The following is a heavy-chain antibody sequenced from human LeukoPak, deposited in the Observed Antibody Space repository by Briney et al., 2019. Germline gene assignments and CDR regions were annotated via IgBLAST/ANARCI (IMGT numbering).Heavy chain of an antibody. D-gene: IGHD2-2*01. V-gene: IGHV1-2*06. CDR2: INPNSGGT. J-gene: IGHJ5*02. CDR3: ARDLVVPAATRFDP. Sequence: GASVKVSCKAAGYTFTGYYMFWVRQAPGQGLEWMGRINPNSGGTNYAQKLQGRVTMTTDTSTSTAYMELRSLRSDDTAVYYCARDLVVPAATRFDPWGQGTLVTVSS. CDR1: GYTFTGYY.